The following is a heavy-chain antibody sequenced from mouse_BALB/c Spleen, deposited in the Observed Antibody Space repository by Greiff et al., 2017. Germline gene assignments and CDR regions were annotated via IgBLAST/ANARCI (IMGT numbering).Heavy chain of an antibody. CDR1: GYTFTSYW. V-gene: IGHV1-5*01. CDR2: IYPGNSDT. J-gene: IGHJ3*01. CDR3: TRYYYGNYAWCAY. Sequence: EVQLQESGTVLARPGASVKMSCKASGYTFTSYWMHWVKQRPGQGLEWIGAIYPGNSDTSYNQKFKGKAKLTAVTSTSTAYMELSSLTNEDSAVYYCTRYYYGNYAWCAYWGQGTLVTVSA. D-gene: IGHD2-1*01.